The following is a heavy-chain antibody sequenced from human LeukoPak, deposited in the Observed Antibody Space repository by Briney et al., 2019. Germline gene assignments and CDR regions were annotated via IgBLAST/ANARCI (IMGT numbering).Heavy chain of an antibody. J-gene: IGHJ4*02. D-gene: IGHD6-19*01. Sequence: PSETLSLTCAVYGGSFSGYYWSWIRQPPGKGLEWIGEINHSGSTNYNPSLKSRVTISVDTSKNQFSLKLSSVTAAGTAVYYCARGGWYLIFWGQGTLVTVSS. CDR2: INHSGST. CDR3: ARGGWYLIF. V-gene: IGHV4-34*01. CDR1: GGSFSGYY.